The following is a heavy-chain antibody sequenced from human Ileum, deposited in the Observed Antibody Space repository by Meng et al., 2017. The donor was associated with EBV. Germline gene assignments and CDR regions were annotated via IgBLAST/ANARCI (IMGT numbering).Heavy chain of an antibody. J-gene: IGHJ4*02. CDR3: ARGYSSGWYYFDS. CDR1: GVSIDRSSDN. V-gene: IGHV4-39*01. Sequence: LRLQKSGPGLVKPSETLSLTCTVSGVSIDRSSDNWGWIRQSPGKGLEWMGNIYYSGTTYYNPSLKSRVTISVDTSKNQFSLKLSSVTAADTAVYYCARGYSSGWYYFDSWGQGTLVTVSS. D-gene: IGHD6-19*01. CDR2: IYYSGTT.